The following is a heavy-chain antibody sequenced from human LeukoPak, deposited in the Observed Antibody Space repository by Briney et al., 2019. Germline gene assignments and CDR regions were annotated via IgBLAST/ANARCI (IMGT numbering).Heavy chain of an antibody. J-gene: IGHJ4*02. CDR1: GYTFTGYY. Sequence: ASVKVSCKASGYTFTGYYMHWVRQAPGQGLEWMGWINPNSGGTNYAQKFQGWVTMTRDTSISTAYMELSRLRSDDTAVYYCARSYSSSLEHYFDYWGQGTLVTVSS. CDR2: INPNSGGT. V-gene: IGHV1-2*04. D-gene: IGHD6-13*01. CDR3: ARSYSSSLEHYFDY.